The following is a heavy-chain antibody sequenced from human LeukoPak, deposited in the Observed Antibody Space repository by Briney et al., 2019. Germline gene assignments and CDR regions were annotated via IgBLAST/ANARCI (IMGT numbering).Heavy chain of an antibody. V-gene: IGHV1-18*01. CDR2: ISAYNGNT. D-gene: IGHD6-13*01. J-gene: IGHJ6*02. CDR3: ARGSSTWSYGMDV. Sequence: ISAYNGNTNYAQKLQGRVTMTTDTSTSTAYMELRSLRSDDTAVYYCARGSSTWSYGMDVWGQGTTVIVSS.